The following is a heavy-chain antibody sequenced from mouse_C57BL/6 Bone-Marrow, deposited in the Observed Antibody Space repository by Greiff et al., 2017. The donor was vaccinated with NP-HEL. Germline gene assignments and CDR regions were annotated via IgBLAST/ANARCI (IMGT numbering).Heavy chain of an antibody. CDR3: TTDGSSPYAMDY. Sequence: VQLQQSGAELVRPGASVKLSCTVSGFNIKDDYMHWVKQRPEQGLEWIGWIDPENGDTEYASKFQGKATITADTSSNTAYLQLSSLTSEDTAVYYCTTDGSSPYAMDYWVQGTSVTVSS. CDR1: GFNIKDDY. D-gene: IGHD1-1*01. CDR2: IDPENGDT. J-gene: IGHJ4*01. V-gene: IGHV14-4*01.